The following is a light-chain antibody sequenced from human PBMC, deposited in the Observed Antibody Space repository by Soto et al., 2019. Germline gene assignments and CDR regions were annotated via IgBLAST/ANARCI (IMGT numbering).Light chain of an antibody. V-gene: IGLV3-21*02. CDR2: DDS. J-gene: IGLJ1*01. CDR3: QVWDSGSDQVDV. Sequence: SYELTQPPSVSVAPGQTARLTCGGNNIGSKNVHWYQQRPGQAPVLVVFDDSDRPSGIPERFSGSNSGNMATLTISRVEAGDEADYYCQVWDSGSDQVDVFGTGTKVTVL. CDR1: NIGSKN.